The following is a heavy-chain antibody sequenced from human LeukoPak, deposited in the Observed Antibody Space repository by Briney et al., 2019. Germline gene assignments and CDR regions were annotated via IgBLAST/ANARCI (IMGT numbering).Heavy chain of an antibody. Sequence: SETLSLTCAVYGGSFSGYYWSWIRQPPGKGLEWIGEINHSGSTNYNPSLKSRVTISLDTSKNQFSLNLSSVTAADTAVYYCARGPTRYYFDYWGQGTLVTVSS. CDR1: GGSFSGYY. CDR3: ARGPTRYYFDY. J-gene: IGHJ4*02. V-gene: IGHV4-34*01. CDR2: INHSGST.